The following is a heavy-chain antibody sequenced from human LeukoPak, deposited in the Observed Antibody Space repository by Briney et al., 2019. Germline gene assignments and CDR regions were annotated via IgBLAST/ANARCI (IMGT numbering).Heavy chain of an antibody. J-gene: IGHJ4*02. CDR1: GGTFSSYA. D-gene: IGHD3-3*01. CDR2: IIPTFGTA. V-gene: IGHV1-69*13. Sequence: SVKVSCKASGGTFSSYAISWVRQAPGQGLDWMEGIIPTFGTANYAQKFQGRVTITADESTSTAYKELSSLRSEDTAVYYCASAWGSYDFWSGYYRSEFDYWGQGTLVTVSS. CDR3: ASAWGSYDFWSGYYRSEFDY.